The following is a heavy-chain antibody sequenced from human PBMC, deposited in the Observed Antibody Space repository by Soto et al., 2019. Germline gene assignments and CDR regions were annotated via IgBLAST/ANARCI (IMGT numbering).Heavy chain of an antibody. CDR2: ISSTTNYI. V-gene: IGHV3-21*06. J-gene: IGHJ4*02. Sequence: PGGSLRLSXAASGFTFTRYSMNWVRQAPGKGLEWVSSISSTTNYIYYGDSMKGRLTISRDNAKNSLYLEMNSLRAEDTAVYYCARESEDLTSNFDYWGQGTLVTVAS. CDR3: ARESEDLTSNFDY. CDR1: GFTFTRYS.